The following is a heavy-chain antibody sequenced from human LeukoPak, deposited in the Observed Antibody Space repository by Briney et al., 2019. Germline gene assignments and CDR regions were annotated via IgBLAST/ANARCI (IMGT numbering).Heavy chain of an antibody. J-gene: IGHJ4*02. V-gene: IGHV4-39*01. CDR1: GVSISINSDTYY. D-gene: IGHD6-19*01. CDR3: ARHLLSSGWAFDY. CDR2: IYYSGST. Sequence: SETLSLTCTVSGVSISINSDTYYWGWIRQPPGKGLEWIGSIYYSGSTYYNPSLKSRATISVDTSKNQFSLNLNSVTAADTAVYYCARHLLSSGWAFDYWGQGTLVIVSS.